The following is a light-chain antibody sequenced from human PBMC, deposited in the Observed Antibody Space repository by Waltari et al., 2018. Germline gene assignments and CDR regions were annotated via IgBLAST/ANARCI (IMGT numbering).Light chain of an antibody. Sequence: EIVLTQSPGTLSLSPGERATLSCRASQTVRTTYLALYQQKPGQAPTLHIYGASSRATGIPDRFSGSGSGTDFSLTISSLEPEDFAVYYCQQYDISPLTFGGGTKVEIK. CDR1: QTVRTTY. V-gene: IGKV3-20*01. CDR3: QQYDISPLT. J-gene: IGKJ4*01. CDR2: GAS.